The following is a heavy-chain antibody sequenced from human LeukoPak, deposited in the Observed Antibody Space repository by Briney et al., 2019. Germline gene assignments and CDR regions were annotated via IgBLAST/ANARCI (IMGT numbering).Heavy chain of an antibody. Sequence: SETLSLTCTVSGGSISSGSYYWSWIRQPAGKGLEWIGRIYTSGSTNYNPSLKSRVTISVDTSKNQFSLKLSSVTAADTAVYYCARDGLYSSGWSDAFDIWGQGTIVTVSS. CDR2: IYTSGST. J-gene: IGHJ3*02. CDR1: GGSISSGSYY. CDR3: ARDGLYSSGWSDAFDI. V-gene: IGHV4-61*02. D-gene: IGHD6-19*01.